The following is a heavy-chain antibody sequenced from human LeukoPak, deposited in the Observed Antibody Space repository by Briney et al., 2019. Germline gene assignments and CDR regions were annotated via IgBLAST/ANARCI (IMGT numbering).Heavy chain of an antibody. CDR2: VSGSGGTT. CDR3: AKDRSGYNSGWFCY. J-gene: IGHJ4*02. V-gene: IGHV3-23*01. CDR1: GFTFSSYA. D-gene: IGHD6-19*01. Sequence: GGSLRLSCAASGFTFSSYAMSWVRQAPGKGLEWVSAVSGSGGTTYYADSVKGRFTISRDNSKNTLYLQMNGLRAEDTAVYYCAKDRSGYNSGWFCYWGQGTLVTVSS.